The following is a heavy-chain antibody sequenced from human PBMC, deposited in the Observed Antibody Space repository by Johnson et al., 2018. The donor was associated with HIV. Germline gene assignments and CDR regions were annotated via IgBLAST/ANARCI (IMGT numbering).Heavy chain of an antibody. CDR2: ISYDGRNE. CDR3: ARDAECAFDI. D-gene: IGHD3-3*01. J-gene: IGHJ3*02. Sequence: QVQLVESGGGVVQPGRSLRLSCSASGFTFSSSAMHWVRQAPGKGLEWVAVISYDGRNEYYADSVKGRFTISRDNSKNTLYLQMNSLRAEETAVYNCARDAECAFDIWGQGTMVTVSS. V-gene: IGHV3-30*04. CDR1: GFTFSSSA.